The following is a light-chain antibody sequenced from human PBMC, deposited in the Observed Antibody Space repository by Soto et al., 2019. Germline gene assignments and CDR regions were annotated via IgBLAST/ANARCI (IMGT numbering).Light chain of an antibody. J-gene: IGLJ1*01. CDR2: DVN. CDR1: SSDVGASNY. CDR3: NSFTTTSTPYV. Sequence: QSALTQPASVSGSPGQSITISCTGTSSDVGASNYVSWYQQHPGKAPKLMIYDVNNRPSGVPDRFSGSKSGNTASLTISGLQAEDEGDYYCNSFTTTSTPYVFGTGTKLTVL. V-gene: IGLV2-14*01.